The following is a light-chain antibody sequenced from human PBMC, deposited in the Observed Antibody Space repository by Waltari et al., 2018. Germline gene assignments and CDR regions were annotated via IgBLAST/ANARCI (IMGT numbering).Light chain of an antibody. V-gene: IGKV1-5*03. CDR1: QSLNNC. J-gene: IGKJ1*01. CDR3: QQYQKSPWT. Sequence: DIQMTQSPSTLSASVGDRVTITCRASQSLNNCLAWFQQKPGKAPKVLIYKASILESGVPSRFSGSGSGTEFTLTISSLQPDDFGSYYCQQYQKSPWTFGQGTKVEIK. CDR2: KAS.